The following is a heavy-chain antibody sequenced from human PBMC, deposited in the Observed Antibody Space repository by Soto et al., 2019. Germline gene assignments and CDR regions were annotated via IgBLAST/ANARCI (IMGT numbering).Heavy chain of an antibody. J-gene: IGHJ4*02. CDR2: LSGSGIST. D-gene: IGHD3-22*01. CDR3: ATSYDSSGYDY. Sequence: XASLRLSCAASGFTFSSYAMSWVRQAPGKGLEWVSALSGSGISTYYADTVKGRFTISRDNSRNTLYLQMNSLRAEDTAVYYCATSYDSSGYDYWGQGTLVTVSS. V-gene: IGHV3-23*01. CDR1: GFTFSSYA.